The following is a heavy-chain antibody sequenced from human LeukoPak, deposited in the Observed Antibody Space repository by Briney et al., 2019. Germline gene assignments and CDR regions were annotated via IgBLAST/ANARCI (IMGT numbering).Heavy chain of an antibody. D-gene: IGHD6-19*01. CDR3: VKNGWLDY. V-gene: IGHV3-21*06. J-gene: IGHJ4*02. CDR2: ISTSGDST. CDR1: GFTFSSQN. Sequence: GGSLRLSCAASGFTFSSQNMNWARQAPGKGLEWVAYISTSGDSTKYADSVEGRFTISRDNAGNSLYLLMNSLRVEDTAVYYCVKNGWLDYWGQGILVTVSS.